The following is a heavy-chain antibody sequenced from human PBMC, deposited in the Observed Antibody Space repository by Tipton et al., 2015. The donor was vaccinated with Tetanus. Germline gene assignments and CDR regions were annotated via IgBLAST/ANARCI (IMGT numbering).Heavy chain of an antibody. CDR3: ARDRGTPGWAGAFDI. CDR2: THYRSKWYY. V-gene: IGHV6-1*01. J-gene: IGHJ3*02. Sequence: GLVKPSQTLSLTCAISGDSVSSNSVAWSWIRQSPSRGLEWLGRTHYRSKWYYGYAVAVKSRLSVNPDTSKNQFSLHLNSVTPEDTAVYYCARDRGTPGWAGAFDIWGQGTMVTVSS. CDR1: GDSVSSNSVA. D-gene: IGHD6-19*01.